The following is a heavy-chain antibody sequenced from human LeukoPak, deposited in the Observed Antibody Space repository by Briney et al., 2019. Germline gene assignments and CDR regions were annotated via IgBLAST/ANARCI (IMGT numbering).Heavy chain of an antibody. Sequence: SETLSLTCTVSGGSISSYYWSWIRQPPGKGLEWIGYIYYSGSTNYNPSLKSRVTISVDTSKNQFSLKLSSVTAADTAVYYCARDSSYYYGMDVWGQGTTVAVSS. CDR3: ARDSSYYYGMDV. V-gene: IGHV4-59*01. CDR2: IYYSGST. CDR1: GGSISSYY. J-gene: IGHJ6*02.